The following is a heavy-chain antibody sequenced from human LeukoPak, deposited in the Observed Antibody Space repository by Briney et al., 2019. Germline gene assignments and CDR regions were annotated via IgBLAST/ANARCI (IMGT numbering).Heavy chain of an antibody. V-gene: IGHV4-59*08. J-gene: IGHJ5*02. CDR3: ARSYSASYDSPAGWFDP. Sequence: PSETLSLTCAVYGGSFSGYYWSCIRQPPGKGLEWIGYIFYTGSINYNPSLRGRVTISVDTSKSQFSLRLSSVTAADTAVYYCARSYSASYDSPAGWFDPWGQGTLVTVSS. CDR1: GGSFSGYY. D-gene: IGHD3-22*01. CDR2: IFYTGSI.